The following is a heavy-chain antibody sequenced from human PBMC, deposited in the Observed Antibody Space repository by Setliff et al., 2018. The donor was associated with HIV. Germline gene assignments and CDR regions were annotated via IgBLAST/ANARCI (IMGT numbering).Heavy chain of an antibody. Sequence: ASVKVSCKASGYTFSSYGISWERQAPGQGLEWMGWISGFNGKINYAENFQGRVTLTTDSSASTAHMELWSLTSDDTAVYYCARDLGGEHDYADPAYMDVWGKGTTVTVSS. CDR3: ARDLGGEHDYADPAYMDV. CDR1: GYTFSSYG. D-gene: IGHD4-17*01. V-gene: IGHV1-18*01. CDR2: ISGFNGKI. J-gene: IGHJ6*03.